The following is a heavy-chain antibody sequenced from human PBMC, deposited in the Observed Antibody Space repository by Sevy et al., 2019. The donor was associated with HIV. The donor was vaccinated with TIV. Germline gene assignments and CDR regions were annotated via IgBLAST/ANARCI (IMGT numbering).Heavy chain of an antibody. CDR3: VTLTGRGYGRFCFDY. D-gene: IGHD7-27*01. J-gene: IGHJ4*02. CDR2: ISPNNDYI. Sequence: GGSLRLSCAASGFTFSTYHMEWVRQAPGKGLQWVSSISPNNDYIYYADSVRGRFAISRDNAKNSLYLQMNSLRAEDTAIYYCVTLTGRGYGRFCFDYWGQGILVTVSS. V-gene: IGHV3-21*01. CDR1: GFTFSTYH.